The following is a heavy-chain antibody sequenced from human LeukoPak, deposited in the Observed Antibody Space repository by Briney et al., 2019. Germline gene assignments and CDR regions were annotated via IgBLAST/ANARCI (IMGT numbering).Heavy chain of an antibody. CDR2: ISGSGGST. CDR1: GFTFTGYA. J-gene: IGHJ4*02. V-gene: IGHV3-23*01. CDR3: AQTRELYYYDSRGYPY. D-gene: IGHD3-22*01. Sequence: PGGSLRLSCAASGFTFTGYAMSWVRQAPGKGLEWVSGISGSGGSTYYADSVKGRFTISRDNSKDTLYLQMSSLRAEDTAVYYCAQTRELYYYDSRGYPYWGQGTLVTVSS.